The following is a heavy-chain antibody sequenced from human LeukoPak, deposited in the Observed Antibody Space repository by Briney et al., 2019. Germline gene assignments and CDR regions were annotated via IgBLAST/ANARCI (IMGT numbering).Heavy chain of an antibody. CDR1: GGSISSSSYY. CDR3: ARNFSDIVVVPTSMRNNWFDP. V-gene: IGHV4-39*02. CDR2: IYYSGST. Sequence: PSETLSLTCTVSGGSISSSSYYWGWIRQPPGKGLEWIGSIYYSGSTSYNPSLKSRVTISVDTSKNHFSLKLSSVTAADTAVYFCARNFSDIVVVPTSMRNNWFDPWGQGTLVTVSS. D-gene: IGHD2-2*01. J-gene: IGHJ5*02.